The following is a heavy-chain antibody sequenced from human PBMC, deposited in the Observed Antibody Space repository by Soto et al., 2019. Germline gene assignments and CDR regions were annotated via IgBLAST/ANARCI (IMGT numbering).Heavy chain of an antibody. D-gene: IGHD3-22*01. CDR2: IDPRDSYA. Sequence: PGESLKISCKGSGYSFTSSWINWVRQMPGKGLEWMGRIDPRDSYANYSPSFQGHVTISADKSISTAYLQWSSLKASDTAMYYCTRQSETYYDSSGNYFDYWGQGTLVTVSS. CDR3: TRQSETYYDSSGNYFDY. J-gene: IGHJ4*02. CDR1: GYSFTSSW. V-gene: IGHV5-10-1*01.